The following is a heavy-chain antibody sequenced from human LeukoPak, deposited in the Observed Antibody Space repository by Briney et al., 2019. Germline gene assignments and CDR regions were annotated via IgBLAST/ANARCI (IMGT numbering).Heavy chain of an antibody. Sequence: ASVKLSCKASGYTFTSYDINWVRQATGHRLEWMGWMNPNSGNTGYAQKFQGKVTMTRNTSISTAYMELSSLRSEDTAVYYCATWELLDGGAFDIWGQGTMVTVSS. CDR3: ATWELLDGGAFDI. CDR1: GYTFTSYD. J-gene: IGHJ3*02. V-gene: IGHV1-8*01. CDR2: MNPNSGNT. D-gene: IGHD1-26*01.